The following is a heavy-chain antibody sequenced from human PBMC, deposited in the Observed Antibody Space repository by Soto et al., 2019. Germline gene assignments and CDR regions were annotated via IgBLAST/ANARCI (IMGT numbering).Heavy chain of an antibody. CDR3: ARGAHPNV. V-gene: IGHV4-34*01. CDR1: GGSFSGYY. J-gene: IGHJ6*02. CDR2: INHSGST. Sequence: QVQLQQWGAGLLKPSETLSLTCAVYGGSFSGYYWSWIRQPPGKGLEWIGEINHSGSTNYNPSLKSRVTISVYTSKNQFSLKLSSVTSADMAVYYCARGAHPNVWGQGTTVTVSS.